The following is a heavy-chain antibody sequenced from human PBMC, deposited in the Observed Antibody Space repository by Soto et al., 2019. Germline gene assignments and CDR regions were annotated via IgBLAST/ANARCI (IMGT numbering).Heavy chain of an antibody. J-gene: IGHJ6*02. CDR3: ARGPYYYESSGYYPDYYYDGMDV. CDR1: CGSFIGYY. CDR2: INHSGST. D-gene: IGHD3-22*01. Sequence: PSATLVLTSAFYCGSFIGYYWCLIRQPPGKGLEWSGEINHSGSTNYNPSLKSRVTISVDTSKNQFSLKLSSVTAADTAVYYCARGPYYYESSGYYPDYYYDGMDVWGQGTTVT. V-gene: IGHV4-34*01.